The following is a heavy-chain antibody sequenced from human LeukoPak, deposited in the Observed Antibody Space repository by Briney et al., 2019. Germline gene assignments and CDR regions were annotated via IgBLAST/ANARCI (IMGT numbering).Heavy chain of an antibody. Sequence: GGSLRLSCAASGFTFSSYGMHWVRQAPGKGLEWVAVISYDGSNKYYADSVKGRFTISRDNSKNTLYPQMNGLRAEDTAVYYCAKDRDSSSWYLDYWGQGTLVTVSS. CDR3: AKDRDSSSWYLDY. D-gene: IGHD6-13*01. J-gene: IGHJ4*02. V-gene: IGHV3-30*18. CDR2: ISYDGSNK. CDR1: GFTFSSYG.